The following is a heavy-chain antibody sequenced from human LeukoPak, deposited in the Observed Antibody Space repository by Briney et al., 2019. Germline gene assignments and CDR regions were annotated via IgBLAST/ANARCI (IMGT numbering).Heavy chain of an antibody. J-gene: IGHJ4*02. Sequence: KPGESLKISCKGLGYSFSSYWNAWVRQRAGKGLEWMGIIYPGGSETRYDPSFQGQVTISADSSTSTAYLQWSSLRASDTAMYYCARASRDGYNQNFDHWGQGTLVTVSS. CDR1: GYSFSSYW. CDR3: ARASRDGYNQNFDH. D-gene: IGHD5-24*01. CDR2: IYPGGSET. V-gene: IGHV5-51*01.